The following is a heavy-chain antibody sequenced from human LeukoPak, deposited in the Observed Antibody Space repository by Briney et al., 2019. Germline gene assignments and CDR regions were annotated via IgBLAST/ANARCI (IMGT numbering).Heavy chain of an antibody. CDR2: INPNSGGT. CDR3: ARDPGVGYSYGHFDY. D-gene: IGHD5-18*01. V-gene: IGHV1-2*02. Sequence: ASAKVSCKASGYTFTGYYMHWVRQAPGQGLEWMGWINPNSGGTNYAQKFQGRVTMTRDTSISTAYMELSRLRSDDTAVYYCARDPGVGYSYGHFDYWGQGTLVTVSS. CDR1: GYTFTGYY. J-gene: IGHJ4*02.